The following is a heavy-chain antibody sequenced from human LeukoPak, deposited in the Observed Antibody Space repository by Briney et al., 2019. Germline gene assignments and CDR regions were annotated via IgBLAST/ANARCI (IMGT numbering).Heavy chain of an antibody. CDR1: GYSLSNYW. J-gene: IGHJ4*02. CDR2: IYPGDSDT. D-gene: IGHD5-12*01. CDR3: ARYNTGYYYFDF. V-gene: IGHV5-51*01. Sequence: GESLKISCKVSGYSLSNYWIGWVRQMPGRGLEWMGIIYPGDSDTRYSPSFQGQVTFSADKSISTAYLQWNSLKASDTATYYCARYNTGYYYFDFWGPGTLVTVSS.